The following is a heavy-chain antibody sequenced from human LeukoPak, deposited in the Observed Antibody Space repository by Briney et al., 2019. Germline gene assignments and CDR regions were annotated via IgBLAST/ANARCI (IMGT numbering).Heavy chain of an antibody. J-gene: IGHJ3*02. Sequence: WAAVKVSGKASGYTFTGYHIHWVRQAPGQGRGWVGWINPNSGGTNYAQKFQGRVNMTRDTSISTAYMELSRLRSDDRAVYYCAKPALNWNWGDAFDIWGQGTMVTVSS. CDR1: GYTFTGYH. V-gene: IGHV1-2*02. CDR2: INPNSGGT. D-gene: IGHD1-7*01. CDR3: AKPALNWNWGDAFDI.